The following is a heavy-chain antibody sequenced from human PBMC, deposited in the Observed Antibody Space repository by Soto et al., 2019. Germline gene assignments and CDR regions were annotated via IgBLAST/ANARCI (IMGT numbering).Heavy chain of an antibody. Sequence: QVQLVQSGAEVKKPGSSLKVSCRASGYTFTNFGVTWVRRAPGKGLEWMGLISAYTDTPNSAQKFPGRVTMTIDTSVAAALMERWSSPSDDSAVNFCDRIMPSGAVSGDPLAQGTLITVSS. J-gene: IGHJ5*02. V-gene: IGHV1-18*01. D-gene: IGHD6-25*01. CDR3: DRIMPSGAVSGDP. CDR1: GYTFTNFG. CDR2: ISAYTDTP.